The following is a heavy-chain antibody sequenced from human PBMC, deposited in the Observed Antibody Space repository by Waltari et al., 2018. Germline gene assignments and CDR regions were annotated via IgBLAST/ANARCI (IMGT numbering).Heavy chain of an antibody. CDR1: GGSISSGSYY. V-gene: IGHV4-61*02. CDR3: ASVPAATSYYYGMDV. Sequence: QVQLQESGPGLVKPSQTLSLTCTVSGGSISSGSYYWSWIRQPAGKGLEWIGRIYTSGSTNYNPSLKSRVTRSVDTSKNQFSLKLSSVTAADTAVYYCASVPAATSYYYGMDVWGQGTTVTVSS. D-gene: IGHD2-2*01. CDR2: IYTSGST. J-gene: IGHJ6*02.